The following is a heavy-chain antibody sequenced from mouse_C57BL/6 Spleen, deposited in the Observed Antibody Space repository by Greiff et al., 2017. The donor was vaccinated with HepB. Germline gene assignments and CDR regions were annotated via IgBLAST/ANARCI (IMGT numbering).Heavy chain of an antibody. Sequence: QVQLQQSGAELVKPGASVKLSCKASGYTFTSYWMQWVKQRPGQGLEWIGEIDPSDSYTNYNQKFKGKATLTVDTSSSTAYMQLSSLTSEDSAVYYCASRNWVFDYWGQGTTLTVSS. CDR2: IDPSDSYT. D-gene: IGHD4-1*01. V-gene: IGHV1-50*01. CDR1: GYTFTSYW. CDR3: ASRNWVFDY. J-gene: IGHJ2*01.